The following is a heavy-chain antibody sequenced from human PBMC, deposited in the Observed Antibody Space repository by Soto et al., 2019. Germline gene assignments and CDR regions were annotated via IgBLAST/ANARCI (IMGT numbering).Heavy chain of an antibody. V-gene: IGHV3-11*01. CDR1: GFTFSDYY. D-gene: IGHD4-17*01. Sequence: GSLRLSCAASGFTFSDYYMSLVRQAPGKGLEWVSYISSSGSTIYYADSVKGRFTISRDNAKNSLYLQMNSLRAEDTAVYYCARDDYGKRAVDPWGQGTLVTVSS. J-gene: IGHJ5*02. CDR3: ARDDYGKRAVDP. CDR2: ISSSGSTI.